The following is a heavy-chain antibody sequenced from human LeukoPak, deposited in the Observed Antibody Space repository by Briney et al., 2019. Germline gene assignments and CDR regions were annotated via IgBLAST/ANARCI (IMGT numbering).Heavy chain of an antibody. CDR2: ISSSSNYI. CDR1: GFTFSSYS. V-gene: IGHV3-21*01. Sequence: GGSLRLSCAASGFTFSSYSMNWVRQAPGKGLEWVSSISSSSNYIYYADSLKGRFTISRDNAKNSLYLQINSLRAEDTAVYYCARDRHCANGVCHSPPGMDVWGQGTTVTVSS. CDR3: ARDRHCANGVCHSPPGMDV. D-gene: IGHD2-8*01. J-gene: IGHJ6*02.